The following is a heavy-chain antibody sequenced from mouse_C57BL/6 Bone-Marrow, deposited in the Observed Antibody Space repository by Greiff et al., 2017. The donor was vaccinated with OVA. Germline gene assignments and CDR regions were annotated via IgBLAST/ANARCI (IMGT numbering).Heavy chain of an antibody. CDR3: TSYVNLDY. Sequence: EVQLQESGAELVRPGASVKLSCTASGFNIKDDYMHWVKQRPEQGLEWIGWIDPENGDTEYASKFQGKATITADTSSNTAYLQLSSLTSEDTAVYYCTSYVNLDYWGQGTTLTVSS. V-gene: IGHV14-4*01. CDR2: IDPENGDT. D-gene: IGHD6-5*01. J-gene: IGHJ2*01. CDR1: GFNIKDDY.